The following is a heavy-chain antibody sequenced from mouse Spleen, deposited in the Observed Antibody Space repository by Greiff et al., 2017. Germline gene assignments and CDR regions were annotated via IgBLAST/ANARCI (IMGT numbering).Heavy chain of an antibody. CDR3: ARNWDQGAY. CDR1: GYTFTDYY. D-gene: IGHD4-1*01. V-gene: IGHV1-19*01. J-gene: IGHJ3*01. Sequence: VQLKESGPVLVKPGASVKMSCKASGYTFTDYYMNWVKQSPGKSLEWIGVINPYNGGTSYNQKFKGKATLTVDKSSSTAYMELNSLTSEDSAVYYCARNWDQGAYWGQGTLVTVSA. CDR2: INPYNGGT.